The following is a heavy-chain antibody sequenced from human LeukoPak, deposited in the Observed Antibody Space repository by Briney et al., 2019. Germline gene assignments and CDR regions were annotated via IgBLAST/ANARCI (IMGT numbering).Heavy chain of an antibody. D-gene: IGHD2-15*01. CDR1: GGSISSGGYY. V-gene: IGHV4-30-2*01. CDR2: IYHSEST. Sequence: SETLSLTCTVSGGSISSGGYYWSWIRQPPGKGLEWIGYIYHSESTYYNPSLKSRVTISLDTSKNQFSLKLSSVTAADTAVYYCARVDGSPDYWGQGTLVTVSS. CDR3: ARVDGSPDY. J-gene: IGHJ4*02.